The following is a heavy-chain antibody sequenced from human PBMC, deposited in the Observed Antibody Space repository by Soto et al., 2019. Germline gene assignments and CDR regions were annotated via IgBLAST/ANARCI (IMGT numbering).Heavy chain of an antibody. J-gene: IGHJ4*02. D-gene: IGHD6-19*01. V-gene: IGHV4-39*01. Sequence: NPSETLSLACTVSGGSISSSRCHWGWIRQPPGKGLEWIASIKYSGTTFYNPSLKSRVTLSVDTSKNQFALKLSSVTTAETAVYYCARRYRSGFAFWGQGTLVTVSS. CDR3: ARRYRSGFAF. CDR1: GGSISSSRCH. CDR2: IKYSGTT.